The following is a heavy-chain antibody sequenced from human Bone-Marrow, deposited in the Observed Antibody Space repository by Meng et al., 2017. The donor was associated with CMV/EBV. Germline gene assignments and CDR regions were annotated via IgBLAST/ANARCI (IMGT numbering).Heavy chain of an antibody. D-gene: IGHD5/OR15-5a*01. CDR1: GFTFDNYG. J-gene: IGHJ6*02. V-gene: IGHV3-30*02. CDR2: IRHDGTNK. CDR3: ARDLSLYYYFGMDV. Sequence: GGSLRLSCAASGFTFDNYGMHWVRQTPGKGLEWVAFIRHDGTNKYYGDSVKGRFTISRDNSKNTVYLQMNSLRAEDTAVYYCARDLSLYYYFGMDVWGQGTTVTVSS.